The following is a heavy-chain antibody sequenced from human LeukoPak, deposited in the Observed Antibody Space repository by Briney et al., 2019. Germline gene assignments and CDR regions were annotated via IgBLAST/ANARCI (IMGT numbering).Heavy chain of an antibody. D-gene: IGHD3-16*01. Sequence: SETLSLTCTVSGDSISNYYWSWIRQPAGTGLEWIGRIHISGTTNYNPSLKSRVTMSVEPSKNPFSLKLTSVTAADMAVYYCARGITQLWGEYDTFYYMDVWGKGTMVTISS. V-gene: IGHV4-4*07. J-gene: IGHJ6*03. CDR1: GDSISNYY. CDR3: ARGITQLWGEYDTFYYMDV. CDR2: IHISGTT.